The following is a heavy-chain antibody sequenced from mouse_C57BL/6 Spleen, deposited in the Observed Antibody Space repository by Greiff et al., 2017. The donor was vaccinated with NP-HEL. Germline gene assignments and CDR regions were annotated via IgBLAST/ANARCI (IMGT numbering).Heavy chain of an antibody. CDR3: TRAQTAQATFAY. Sequence: EVQLVESGEGLVKPGGSLKLSCAASGFTFSSYAMSWVRQTPEKRLEWVAYISSGGDYIYYADTVKGRFTISRDNARNTLYLQMSSLKSEDTAMYYCTRAQTAQATFAYWGQGTLVTVSA. D-gene: IGHD3-2*02. J-gene: IGHJ3*01. CDR1: GFTFSSYA. V-gene: IGHV5-9-1*02. CDR2: ISSGGDYI.